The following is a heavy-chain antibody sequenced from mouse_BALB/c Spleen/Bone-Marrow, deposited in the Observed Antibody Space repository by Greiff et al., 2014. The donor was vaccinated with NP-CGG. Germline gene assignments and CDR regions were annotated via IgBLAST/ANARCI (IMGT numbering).Heavy chain of an antibody. Sequence: VKLMESGPGLVAPSQSLSITCTVSGFSLTSYGVHWVRQPPGKVLEWLGVIWAGGSTNYNSAVMARLSISKDNSKSQVFLKMNSLQTDDTAMYYCARGCYCEGAMDYWGQGTSVTVSS. CDR3: ARGCYCEGAMDY. CDR1: GFSLTSYG. J-gene: IGHJ4*01. D-gene: IGHD2-12*01. CDR2: IWAGGST. V-gene: IGHV2-9*02.